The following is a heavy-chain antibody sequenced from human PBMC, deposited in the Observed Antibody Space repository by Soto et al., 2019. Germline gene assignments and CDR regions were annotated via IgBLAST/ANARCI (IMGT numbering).Heavy chain of an antibody. V-gene: IGHV3-7*05. CDR3: TRDVSPGRSSLYLAAFDI. Sequence: EVQLEESGGDLVQPGGSLRLSCAASGFTLSAYWMPWVRQAPGKGLEWVANINRDGSKKSYLDSVRGRFTISRDNVGNSLYLQMDSLRADDTALYYWTRDVSPGRSSLYLAAFDIGGQGTRVTVSS. D-gene: IGHD3-10*01. CDR1: GFTLSAYW. J-gene: IGHJ3*02. CDR2: INRDGSKK.